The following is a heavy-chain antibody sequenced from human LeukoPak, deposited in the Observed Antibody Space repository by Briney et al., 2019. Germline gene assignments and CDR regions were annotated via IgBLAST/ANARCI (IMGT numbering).Heavy chain of an antibody. Sequence: QSGGSLRLPCAASGFPFSRYWVTWVRQAPGKGREWVANIKQDGSERNYVDSVKGRFTISRDNAKNSLYLQMNTLRDEDTAVYYCATGAGCGYWGRGTLVTVSS. CDR2: IKQDGSER. CDR3: ATGAGCGY. V-gene: IGHV3-7*03. CDR1: GFPFSRYW. D-gene: IGHD6-19*01. J-gene: IGHJ4*02.